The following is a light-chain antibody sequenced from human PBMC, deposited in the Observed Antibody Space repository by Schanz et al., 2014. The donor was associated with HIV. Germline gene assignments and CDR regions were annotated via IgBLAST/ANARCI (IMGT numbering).Light chain of an antibody. CDR3: QQYGSSPRT. CDR1: QSVSSYS. CDR2: GTS. Sequence: EIVLTQSPGSLSVSPGERATLSCRASQSVSSYSLTWYQHKPGQAPRLLIYGTSSRATGIPDRFSGSGSGTDFTLTISRVEPEDYAVYYCQQYGSSPRTFGGGTKVEI. V-gene: IGKV3-20*01. J-gene: IGKJ4*01.